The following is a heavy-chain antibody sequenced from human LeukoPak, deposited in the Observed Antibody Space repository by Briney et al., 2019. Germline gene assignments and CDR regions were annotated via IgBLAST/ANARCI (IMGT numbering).Heavy chain of an antibody. CDR3: ASGYRFRN. D-gene: IGHD5-18*01. CDR2: INPNRGGT. J-gene: IGHJ4*02. Sequence: ASVKVSCKASGYPFTDYYMHWVRQAPGQGLEWMGWINPNRGGTDYAQKFQGRVTMTRDTSISTAYMELTRLRYDDTAVYYCASGYRFRNWGQGTLVTVSS. V-gene: IGHV1-2*02. CDR1: GYPFTDYY.